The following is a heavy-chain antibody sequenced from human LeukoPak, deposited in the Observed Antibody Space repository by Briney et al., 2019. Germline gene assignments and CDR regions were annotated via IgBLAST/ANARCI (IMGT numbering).Heavy chain of an antibody. D-gene: IGHD3-16*02. CDR3: AKDIMITFGGVIVDY. Sequence: GGSLRLSCAASGFTFSSYAMSWVRQAPGKGLEWVSGISGSGGSTYYADSVKGRFTISRDNSKNTLCLQMNSLRAEDTAVYYCAKDIMITFGGVIVDYWGQGTLVTVSS. J-gene: IGHJ4*02. CDR1: GFTFSSYA. CDR2: ISGSGGST. V-gene: IGHV3-23*01.